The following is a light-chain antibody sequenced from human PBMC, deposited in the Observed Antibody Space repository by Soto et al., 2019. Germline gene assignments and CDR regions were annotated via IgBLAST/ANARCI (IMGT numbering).Light chain of an antibody. CDR1: QSVSSK. CDR2: GAS. Sequence: EIVVTQSPATLSVSPGERATLSCRASQSVSSKLAWYMQKRGQAPRLLIYGASTRATGIPTRFSGSGSGTEFTLTISSLQSEDFAFYYCQQYNNWPLTFGGGTKVEIK. CDR3: QQYNNWPLT. J-gene: IGKJ4*01. V-gene: IGKV3-15*01.